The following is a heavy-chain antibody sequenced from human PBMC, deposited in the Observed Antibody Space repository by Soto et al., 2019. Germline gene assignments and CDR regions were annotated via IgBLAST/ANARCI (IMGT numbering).Heavy chain of an antibody. Sequence: DVQLLESGGDLVQPGGSLRLSCAASGFTFSSYAMNWVRQSPGKGLEWVSGIRSTGSNSYYADSVKGRFTISRDNSKNTRSMQMNSMRAEDTSGYYCAKALTDAWRNGCVGSWGQGTLVSVSS. D-gene: IGHD3-9*01. V-gene: IGHV3-23*01. CDR1: GFTFSSYA. CDR3: AKALTDAWRNGCVGS. CDR2: IRSTGSNS. J-gene: IGHJ5*01.